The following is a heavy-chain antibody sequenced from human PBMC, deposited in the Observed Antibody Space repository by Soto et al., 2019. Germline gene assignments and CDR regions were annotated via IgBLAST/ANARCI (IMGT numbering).Heavy chain of an antibody. D-gene: IGHD3-3*01. CDR2: IYWDDDK. V-gene: IGHV2-5*02. CDR1: GFSLTTNGVG. J-gene: IGHJ6*03. CDR3: ARNYGFWSGPDYYYYMDV. Sequence: QITLKESGPTLVNPTQTLTLTCTFSGFSLTTNGVGVGWIRQPPGKALEWLALIYWDDDKRYSPSLKSRLTITKDTSKNQVVLTMTNMDPVDTATYYCARNYGFWSGPDYYYYMDVWGKGTKVTVSS.